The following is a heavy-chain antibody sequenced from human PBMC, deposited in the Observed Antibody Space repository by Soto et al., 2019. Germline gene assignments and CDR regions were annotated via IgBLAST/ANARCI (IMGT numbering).Heavy chain of an antibody. Sequence: QVQLAQSGAEVKKPGSSVKVSCKASGGTFSSYAISWVRQAPGQGLEWMGGIIPIFGTANYAQKFQGRVTITADESTSTAYMELSSLRSEDTAVYYCARGGLQLRRTYYYYGMDVWGQGTTVTVSS. CDR1: GGTFSSYA. CDR2: IIPIFGTA. J-gene: IGHJ6*02. V-gene: IGHV1-69*01. CDR3: ARGGLQLRRTYYYYGMDV. D-gene: IGHD5-18*01.